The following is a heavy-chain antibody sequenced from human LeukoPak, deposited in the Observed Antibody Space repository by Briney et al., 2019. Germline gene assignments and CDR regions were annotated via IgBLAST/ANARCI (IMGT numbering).Heavy chain of an antibody. D-gene: IGHD3-3*01. V-gene: IGHV1-69*05. CDR2: IIPIFGTA. CDR1: GGTFSSYA. CDR3: AGEVLRFLEWFPDTPRDYMDV. Sequence: SVKVSCKASGGTFSSYAISWVRQAPGQGLEWMGRIIPIFGTANYAQKFQGRVTITTDESTSTAYMELSSLRSEDTAVYYCAGEVLRFLEWFPDTPRDYMDVWGKGTTVTVSS. J-gene: IGHJ6*03.